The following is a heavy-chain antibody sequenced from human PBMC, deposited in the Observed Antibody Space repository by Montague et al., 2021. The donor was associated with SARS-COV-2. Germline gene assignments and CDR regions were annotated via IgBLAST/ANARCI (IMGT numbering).Heavy chain of an antibody. V-gene: IGHV4-34*01. J-gene: IGHJ4*02. CDR1: NGSFGSYY. D-gene: IGHD3-3*01. CDR3: ARGVHSESRYGGGFYYLGF. Sequence: SETLSLTCAVYNGSFGSYYCSWIRLPPGKGLEWMGVISHDGGARFHPSLNSRRNIFLASSEPSLSLTSVGAADTGVYYCARGVHSESRYGGGFYYLGFWGQGTLVTVSS. CDR2: ISHDGGA.